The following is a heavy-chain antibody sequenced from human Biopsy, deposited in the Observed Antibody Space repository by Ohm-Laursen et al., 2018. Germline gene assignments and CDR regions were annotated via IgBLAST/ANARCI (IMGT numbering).Heavy chain of an antibody. CDR3: ARIPILVVPAAIVYRHRRHLQGLDV. CDR1: GFSLNTRGMS. CDR2: FDLDVAM. Sequence: TQTLTLTCTLSGFSLNTRGMSVTWIRQPPGKALEWLALFDLDVAMFSYWFLKTRLTISKDTSENHVVLTLSDVDPVDTATYYCARIPILVVPAAIVYRHRRHLQGLDVWGQGTTVIVSS. D-gene: IGHD2-2*02. V-gene: IGHV2-70*01. J-gene: IGHJ6*02.